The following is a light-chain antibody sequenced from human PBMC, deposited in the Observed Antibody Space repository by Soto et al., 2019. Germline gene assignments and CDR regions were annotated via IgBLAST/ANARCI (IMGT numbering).Light chain of an antibody. CDR1: SSDVGAYNY. CDR2: DVS. V-gene: IGLV2-14*01. CDR3: RSYTSSSTYV. Sequence: QSALTQPASVSGSPGQSITISCTGTSSDVGAYNYVSWFQQHPGKAPKLMIYDVSNRPSEISNRFSGSKSGNTASLTISGLQAEDEADYYCRSYTSSSTYVFGTGTKLTVL. J-gene: IGLJ1*01.